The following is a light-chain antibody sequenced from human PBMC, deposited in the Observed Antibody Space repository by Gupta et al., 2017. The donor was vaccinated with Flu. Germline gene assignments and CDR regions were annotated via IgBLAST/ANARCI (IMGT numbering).Light chain of an antibody. CDR1: NSGVGKFNL. Sequence: SITLSCTGTNSGVGKFNLVSWYQQHPGKAPKLIIYEVSKWPSNIPTRFSGSKSGITDSLTISGLQAEDEAHYYCCSYSADDTVVFGGGTSLTVL. CDR3: CSYSADDTVV. V-gene: IGLV2-23*02. J-gene: IGLJ2*01. CDR2: EVS.